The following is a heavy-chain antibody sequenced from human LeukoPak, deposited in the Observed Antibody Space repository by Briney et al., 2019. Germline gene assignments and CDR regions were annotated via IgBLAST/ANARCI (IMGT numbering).Heavy chain of an antibody. CDR3: ARIHRYCSGGACYVLDN. V-gene: IGHV4-59*02. Sequence: SETLSLTCVVSGGSVSGYYWGWIRQPPGRGLEWIGYVYYNGSTNYNPSFKSRITISVDTSRNQFSLQLSSVTAADTAVYYCARIHRYCSGGACYVLDNWGQGTLVAVSS. CDR1: GGSVSGYY. CDR2: VYYNGST. J-gene: IGHJ4*02. D-gene: IGHD2-15*01.